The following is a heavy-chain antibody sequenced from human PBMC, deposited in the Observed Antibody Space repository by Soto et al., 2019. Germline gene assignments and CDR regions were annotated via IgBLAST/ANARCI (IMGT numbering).Heavy chain of an antibody. CDR1: GFTVSNNY. Sequence: EVQLVESGGGLIQPGGSLRLSCAVSGFTVSNNYMSWVRQAPGKGLEGVSVIYSGGYTAYGDSVKGRFTISRDNSKNPPFLPVKGRRADHPAVYYWGTPPGGGGYWGQGTLVTVSS. CDR3: GTPPGGGGY. J-gene: IGHJ4*02. D-gene: IGHD3-10*01. V-gene: IGHV3-53*01. CDR2: IYSGGYT.